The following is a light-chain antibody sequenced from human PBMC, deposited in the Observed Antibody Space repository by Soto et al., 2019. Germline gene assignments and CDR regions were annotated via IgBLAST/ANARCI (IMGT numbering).Light chain of an antibody. CDR3: QTWGTGVV. CDR1: SGHSSYA. CDR2: VNSDGSH. J-gene: IGLJ2*01. V-gene: IGLV4-69*01. Sequence: QPVLTQSPSASASLGASVKLTCTLSSGHSSYAIAWHQQQPEKGPRYLMKVNSDGSHTKGDGIPDRFSGSSSGAERYLTISGLQSEDEAEYYCQTWGTGVVFGGGTKLTVL.